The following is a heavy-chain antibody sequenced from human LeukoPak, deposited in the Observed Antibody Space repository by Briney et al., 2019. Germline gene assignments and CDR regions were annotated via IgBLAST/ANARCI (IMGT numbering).Heavy chain of an antibody. CDR3: AKDSSYSSDN. CDR2: ISSSGSSI. V-gene: IGHV3-11*04. J-gene: IGHJ4*02. D-gene: IGHD2-21*01. CDR1: RFTFCDYY. Sequence: GGSLSLSCAASRFTFCDYYMSWIRQAPGRGLEWVSYISSSGSSICYADSVKGQFTISRDNEKNTLNPEMTGLKAENTDVYYCAKDSSYSSDNWGQGTLVTVSS.